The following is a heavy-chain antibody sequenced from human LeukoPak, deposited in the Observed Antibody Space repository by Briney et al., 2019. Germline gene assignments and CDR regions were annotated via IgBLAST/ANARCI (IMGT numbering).Heavy chain of an antibody. CDR1: GYTFTSYG. CDR2: ISAYNGNT. CDR3: ARDQDISTAWDAFDI. V-gene: IGHV1-18*01. D-gene: IGHD3-9*01. Sequence: GASVKVSCKASGYTFTSYGISWVRQAPGQGLEWMGWISAYNGNTNYAQKLQGRVTMTTDTSTSTAYMELRSLRSDDTAVYYCARDQDISTAWDAFDIRGQGTMVTVSS. J-gene: IGHJ3*02.